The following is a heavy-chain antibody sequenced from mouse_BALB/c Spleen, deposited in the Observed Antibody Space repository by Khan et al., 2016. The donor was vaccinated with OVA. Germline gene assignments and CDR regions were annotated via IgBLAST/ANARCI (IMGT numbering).Heavy chain of an antibody. CDR3: ARDCGSRYWYFDV. CDR2: IYYGGTI. D-gene: IGHD1-1*01. CDR1: GISITTGNYR. Sequence: EVQLQESGPGLVKPSQTVSLTCTVTGISITTGNYRWSWIRPFPGHKLEWIGYIYYGGTITYNPSLTSRTTITRATSKSPFILDMNSWTAEETATDFCARDCGSRYWYFDVWGAGTTVTVSS. V-gene: IGHV3-5*02. J-gene: IGHJ1*01.